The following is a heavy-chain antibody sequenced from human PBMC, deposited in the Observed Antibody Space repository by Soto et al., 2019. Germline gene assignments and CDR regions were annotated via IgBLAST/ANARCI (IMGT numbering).Heavy chain of an antibody. CDR2: IIPIFGTA. J-gene: IGHJ4*02. V-gene: IGHV1-69*13. CDR1: GGTFSSYA. CDR3: AYYYGSGSYYNAFKFDY. D-gene: IGHD3-10*01. Sequence: ASVKVSCKASGGTFSSYAISWVRQAPGQGLEWMGGIIPIFGTANYAQKFQGRVTITADESTSTAYMELSSLRSEDTAVYYCAYYYGSGSYYNAFKFDYWGQGTLVTVSS.